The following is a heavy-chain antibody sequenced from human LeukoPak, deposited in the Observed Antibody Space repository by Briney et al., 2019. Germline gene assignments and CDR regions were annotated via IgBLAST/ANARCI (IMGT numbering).Heavy chain of an antibody. CDR1: GGSISSDY. J-gene: IGHJ3*02. V-gene: IGHV4-59*08. CDR3: ARGKWGSPFDI. Sequence: SETLSLTCTVSGGSISSDYWSWIRQPPGKGLEWIGYIHYSGSTNYNPSLKSRVTISVDTSKNQFSLKLSSVTAADTAVYYCARGKWGSPFDIWGQGTMVTVSS. D-gene: IGHD1-26*01. CDR2: IHYSGST.